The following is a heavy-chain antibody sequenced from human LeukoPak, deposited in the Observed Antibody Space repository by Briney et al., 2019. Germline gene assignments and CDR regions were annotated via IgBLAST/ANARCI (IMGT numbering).Heavy chain of an antibody. D-gene: IGHD1-26*01. V-gene: IGHV1-8*01. J-gene: IGHJ4*02. Sequence: GASVKVSCKASGYTFTSYDINWVRQATGQGLEWMGWMNPNSGNTGYAQKFQGRVTMTRNTSISTAYMELSSLRSEDTAVYYCARGFGATRGSDFDYWGQGTLVTVSS. CDR1: GYTFTSYD. CDR2: MNPNSGNT. CDR3: ARGFGATRGSDFDY.